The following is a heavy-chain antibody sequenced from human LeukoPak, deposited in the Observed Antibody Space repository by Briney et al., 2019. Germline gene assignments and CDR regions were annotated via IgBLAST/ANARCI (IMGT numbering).Heavy chain of an antibody. CDR3: VKDQADTNSYFTAVH. CDR1: GFTFSTYA. Sequence: PGGSLRLSCAASGFTFSTYAMSWVLRAAGKGLEWISAIRGSGGRTYYADSMKGRFTISRDSSKSTPSLQMNSLRAEDTAVYYCVKDQADTNSYFTAVHWGQGALVTVSS. CDR2: IRGSGGRT. J-gene: IGHJ4*02. D-gene: IGHD3-22*01. V-gene: IGHV3-23*01.